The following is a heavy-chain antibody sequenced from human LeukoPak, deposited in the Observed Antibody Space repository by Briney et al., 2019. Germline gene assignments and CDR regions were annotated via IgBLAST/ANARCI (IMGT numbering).Heavy chain of an antibody. J-gene: IGHJ4*02. CDR2: IYHSGST. CDR3: ARDRSGWAVAERFYDY. V-gene: IGHV4-4*02. Sequence: SGTLSLTCAVSGGSISSSNWWSWVRQPPGKGLEWIGEIYHSGSTNYNPSLKSRVTISVDKSKNQFSLKLSSVTAADTAVYYCARDRSGWAVAERFYDYWGQGTLVTVSS. D-gene: IGHD6-19*01. CDR1: GGSISSSNW.